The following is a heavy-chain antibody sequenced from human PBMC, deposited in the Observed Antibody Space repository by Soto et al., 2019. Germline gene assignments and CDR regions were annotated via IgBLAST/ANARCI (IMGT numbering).Heavy chain of an antibody. CDR1: GFTFSSYA. CDR3: ARDGSRRYCSSTSCYTYGMDV. V-gene: IGHV3-30-3*01. CDR2: ISYDGSNK. Sequence: PGGSLRLSCAASGFTFSSYAMHWVRQAPGKGLEWVAVISYDGSNKYYADSVKGRFTISRDNSKNTLYLQMNSLRAEDTAVYYCARDGSRRYCSSTSCYTYGMDVWGQGTTVTVSS. D-gene: IGHD2-2*02. J-gene: IGHJ6*02.